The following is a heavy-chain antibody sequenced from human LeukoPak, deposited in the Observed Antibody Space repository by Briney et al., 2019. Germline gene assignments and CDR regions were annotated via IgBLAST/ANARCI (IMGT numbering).Heavy chain of an antibody. Sequence: PGGSLRLSCAASGFTFSSYGMHWVRQAPGKGLEWVSAISGSGGSTYYADSVKGRFTISRDNAKNTLYLQMNSLRAEDTAVYYCARDGVPARHPYNWFDPWGQGTLVTVSS. CDR3: ARDGVPARHPYNWFDP. CDR1: GFTFSSYG. CDR2: ISGSGGST. J-gene: IGHJ5*02. V-gene: IGHV3-23*01. D-gene: IGHD6-6*01.